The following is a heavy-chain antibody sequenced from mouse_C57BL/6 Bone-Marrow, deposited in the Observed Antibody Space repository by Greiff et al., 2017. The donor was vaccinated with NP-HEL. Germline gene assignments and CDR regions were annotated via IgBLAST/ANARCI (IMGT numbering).Heavy chain of an antibody. Sequence: EVKLMESGAELVRPGASVKLSCTASGFNIKDDYMHWVKQRPEQGLEWIGWIDPENGDTEYASKFQGKATITADTSSNTAYLQLSSLTSEDTAVYYCTTDGYDFAYWGQGTLVTVSA. D-gene: IGHD2-2*01. J-gene: IGHJ3*01. V-gene: IGHV14-4*01. CDR1: GFNIKDDY. CDR3: TTDGYDFAY. CDR2: IDPENGDT.